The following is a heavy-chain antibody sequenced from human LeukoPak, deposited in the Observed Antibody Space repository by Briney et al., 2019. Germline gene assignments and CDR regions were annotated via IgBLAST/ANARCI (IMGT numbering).Heavy chain of an antibody. Sequence: GGSLRLSCAASGFTFSSYGMHWVRQAPGKGLEWVAVISYDGSNKYYADSVKGRFTISRDNSKNTLYLQMNSLRAEDTAVYYCANTFSYWGQGTLVTVSS. D-gene: IGHD2/OR15-2a*01. J-gene: IGHJ4*02. CDR3: ANTFSY. CDR1: GFTFSSYG. CDR2: ISYDGSNK. V-gene: IGHV3-30*18.